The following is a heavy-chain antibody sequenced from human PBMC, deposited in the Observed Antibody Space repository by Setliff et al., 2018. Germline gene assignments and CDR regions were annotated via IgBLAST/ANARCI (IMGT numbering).Heavy chain of an antibody. V-gene: IGHV4-34*01. Sequence: SETLSLTCAVYGASFSGTYCSWIRQSPGKGLEWIGEINHTGSPNWIGEINHSGSPNYNPSLKRRVTMSVDTSKNQFSLKLTSVTAADTAVYYCRVWVDMIEVDSWAQGTLVTVSS. D-gene: IGHD3-22*01. CDR1: GASFSGTY. CDR3: RVWVDMIEVDS. CDR2: INHSGSP. J-gene: IGHJ4*02.